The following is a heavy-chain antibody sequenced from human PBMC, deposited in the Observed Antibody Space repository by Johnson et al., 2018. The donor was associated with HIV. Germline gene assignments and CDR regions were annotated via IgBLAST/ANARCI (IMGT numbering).Heavy chain of an antibody. CDR3: AKGGIATRFFDI. J-gene: IGHJ3*02. CDR2: ISYDGNNK. CDR1: GFTFSSYG. D-gene: IGHD6-6*01. Sequence: QVQLVESGGGVVQPGRSLRLSCPASGFTFSSYGMLWVRQAPGKGLEWVAVISYDGNNKYYADSVKGRFTISRDNSKNTLYLQMNSLRAEDTALYYCAKGGIATRFFDIWGQGTMVTVSS. V-gene: IGHV3-30*18.